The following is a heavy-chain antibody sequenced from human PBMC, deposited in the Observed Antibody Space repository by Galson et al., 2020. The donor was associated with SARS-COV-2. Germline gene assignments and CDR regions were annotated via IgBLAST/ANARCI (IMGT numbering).Heavy chain of an antibody. CDR3: ARAFIDDAFDI. CDR2: IYSGGSP. J-gene: IGHJ3*02. Sequence: GGSLRLSCAASGFTVSSNYMSWVRQAPGKGLEWVSVIYSGGSPYYADSVKGRFTISRDNSKNTLYLQMNSLRAEDTAVYYCARAFIDDAFDIWGQGTMVTVSS. V-gene: IGHV3-53*01. CDR1: GFTVSSNY.